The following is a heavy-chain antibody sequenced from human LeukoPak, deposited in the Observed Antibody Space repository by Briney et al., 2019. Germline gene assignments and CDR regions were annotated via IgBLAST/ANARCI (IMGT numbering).Heavy chain of an antibody. D-gene: IGHD2-15*01. CDR2: IYYSGST. CDR1: GDSISSSSYY. CDR3: ARELLCSGGSCYFDY. J-gene: IGHJ4*02. V-gene: IGHV4-39*02. Sequence: PSETLSLTCTVSGDSISSSSYYWGWIRQPPGKGLEWIGSIYYSGSTYYNPSLKSRVTISVDTSKNQFSLKLSSVTAADTAVYYCARELLCSGGSCYFDYWGQGTLVTVSS.